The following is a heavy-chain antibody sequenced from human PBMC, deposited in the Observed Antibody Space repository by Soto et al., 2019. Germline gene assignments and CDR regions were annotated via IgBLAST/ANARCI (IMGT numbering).Heavy chain of an antibody. D-gene: IGHD6-19*01. J-gene: IGHJ6*02. CDR1: GGTFSSYS. CDR3: ASVGAVAGNSHEGMDV. V-gene: IGHV1-69*13. CDR2: IIPIFGTA. Sequence: SVKVSCKASGGTFSSYSISWVRQAPGQGLEWMGGIIPIFGTANYAQKFQGRVTITADESTSTAYMELSSLRSEDTAVYYCASVGAVAGNSHEGMDVWSQGTKVTV.